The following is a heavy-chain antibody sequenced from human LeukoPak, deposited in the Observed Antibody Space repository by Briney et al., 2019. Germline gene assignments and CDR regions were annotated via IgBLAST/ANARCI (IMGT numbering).Heavy chain of an antibody. CDR1: GGSFSGYY. J-gene: IGHJ2*01. CDR3: AGEVVTNYRYFDL. V-gene: IGHV4-34*01. CDR2: INHSGST. Sequence: SETLSLTCAVYGGSFSGYYWSWIRQPPGKGLEWIGEINHSGSTNYNPSLKSRVTISVDTSKNQFSLKLSSVTAADTAVYYCAGEVVTNYRYFDLWGRGTLVTVSS. D-gene: IGHD4-23*01.